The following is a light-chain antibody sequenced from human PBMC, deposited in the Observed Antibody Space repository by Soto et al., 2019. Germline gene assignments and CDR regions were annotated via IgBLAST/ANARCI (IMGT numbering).Light chain of an antibody. CDR3: QQYHTYSL. CDR1: QSITRW. CDR2: DAS. J-gene: IGKJ1*01. Sequence: DIQVTQSASTLSASVGDRVTLNCRASQSITRWLAWYQQRPGEAPKLLISDASNLESGVPSRFSGSGSGTEFTLTISNLQPDDFATYYCQQYHTYSLFGQVTKVDI. V-gene: IGKV1-5*01.